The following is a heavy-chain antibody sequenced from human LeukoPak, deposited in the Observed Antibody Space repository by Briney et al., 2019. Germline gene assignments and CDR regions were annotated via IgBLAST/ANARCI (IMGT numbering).Heavy chain of an antibody. CDR1: GGSITSYY. D-gene: IGHD2-15*01. V-gene: IGHV4-59*01. CDR2: IYYSGST. Sequence: SETLSLTCTVSGGSITSYYWSWIRQPPGKGLEWIGYIYYSGSTNYNPSLKSRVTISVDTSKNQFSLKLSSVTAADTAVYYCARSMVVAVAFDYWGQGTLVTVSS. J-gene: IGHJ4*02. CDR3: ARSMVVAVAFDY.